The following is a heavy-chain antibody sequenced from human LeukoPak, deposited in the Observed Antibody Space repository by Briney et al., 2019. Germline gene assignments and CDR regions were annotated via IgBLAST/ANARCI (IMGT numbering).Heavy chain of an antibody. D-gene: IGHD3-22*01. J-gene: IGHJ4*02. Sequence: GGSLRLSCAASGFTFSNYYMSWIRQAPGKGLEWVSYISSSGSTIYYADSVKGRFTISRDNSKNTLYLQMNSLRAEDTAVYYCAKACRPSITMIVVVPPDYWGQGTLVTVSS. CDR3: AKACRPSITMIVVVPPDY. CDR1: GFTFSNYY. CDR2: ISSSGSTI. V-gene: IGHV3-11*01.